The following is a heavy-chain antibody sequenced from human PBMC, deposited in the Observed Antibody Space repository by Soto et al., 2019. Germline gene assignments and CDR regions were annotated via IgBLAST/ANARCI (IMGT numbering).Heavy chain of an antibody. V-gene: IGHV3-48*03. J-gene: IGHJ4*02. D-gene: IGHD6-19*01. CDR1: GFTFSIHE. CDR3: AREGRVGGIDY. CDR2: ISSIGVAT. Sequence: GGSLRLSCAASGFTFSIHEMNWVRQAPGKGLEWVSYISSIGVATYYADSVKGQFTISRDNAKNSLYLQMNSLRAEDTAVYYCAREGRVGGIDYWGQGTPVTVSS.